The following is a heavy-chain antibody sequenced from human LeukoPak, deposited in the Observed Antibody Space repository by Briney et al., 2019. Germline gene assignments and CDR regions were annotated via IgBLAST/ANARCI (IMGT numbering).Heavy chain of an antibody. CDR3: TTGWRWLQFRDY. CDR1: GFTFSNAW. J-gene: IGHJ4*02. V-gene: IGHV3-15*01. CDR2: IKSKTDGGTT. Sequence: GGSLRLSFAASGFTFSNAWMSGVRKAPGKGLEWVGRIKSKTDGGTTDYAAPVKGRFTISRDASKNTLYLQMNSLKTEDTAVYYCTTGWRWLQFRDYWGQGTLVTVSS. D-gene: IGHD5-24*01.